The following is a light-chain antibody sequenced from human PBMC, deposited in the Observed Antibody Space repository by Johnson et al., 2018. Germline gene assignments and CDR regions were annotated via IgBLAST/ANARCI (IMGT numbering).Light chain of an antibody. V-gene: IGLV1-51*02. CDR2: ENN. CDR3: GTWDSSRSPGNV. Sequence: SVLTQPPSVSAAPGQKVTISCSGSSSNIGNNYVSWYQQLPGTAPKLLIYENNKRPSGIPDRFSGSKSGTSATLGITGLRTGDAADYYCGTWDSSRSPGNVFGTGTKVTAL. J-gene: IGLJ1*01. CDR1: SSNIGNNY.